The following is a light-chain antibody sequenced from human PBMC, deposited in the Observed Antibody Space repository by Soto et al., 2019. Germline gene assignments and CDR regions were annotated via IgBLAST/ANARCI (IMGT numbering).Light chain of an antibody. CDR1: QGISNY. J-gene: IGKJ1*01. CDR2: AAS. V-gene: IGKV1-27*01. Sequence: DIQMTQSPSSLSASVGDRVTITCRASQGISNYLAWYQQKPGKVPNLLIYAASTLQSGVPSRFSGSGSGTDFTLTSSIPQPEDFATYYCQYDNSAHRTYGQGTQVEIK. CDR3: QYDNSAHRT.